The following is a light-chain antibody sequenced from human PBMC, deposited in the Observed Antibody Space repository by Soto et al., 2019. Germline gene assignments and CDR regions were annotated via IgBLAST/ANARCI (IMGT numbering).Light chain of an antibody. CDR2: TGS. CDR1: QAIDSW. V-gene: IGKV1-12*01. J-gene: IGKJ1*01. CDR3: QQTLSFPPT. Sequence: DIQMTQSPSSVSASVGDRVTITCRASQAIDSWLAWYQHKAGEAPKLLIFTGSLLHSGVPPRFSGSGSGTDFTLTISSLQPEDFATYYCQQTLSFPPTLGQGTKGDMK.